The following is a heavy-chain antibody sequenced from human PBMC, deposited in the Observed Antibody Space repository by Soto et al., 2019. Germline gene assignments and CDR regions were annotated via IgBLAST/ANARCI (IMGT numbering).Heavy chain of an antibody. Sequence: GGSLRLSCAASGFSFSSYAMTWVRQAPGRGLEWVSAISGSGSPTYYADSVKGRFTISRDNSKNTLYLQMNSLRADDTAVYSCARGMPGGTYNYYYGMDDWGQGTTVT. J-gene: IGHJ6*02. D-gene: IGHD1-26*01. V-gene: IGHV3-23*01. CDR3: ARGMPGGTYNYYYGMDD. CDR1: GFSFSSYA. CDR2: ISGSGSPT.